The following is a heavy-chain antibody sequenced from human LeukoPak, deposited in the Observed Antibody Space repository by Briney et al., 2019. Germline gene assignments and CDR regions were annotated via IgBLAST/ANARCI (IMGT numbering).Heavy chain of an antibody. Sequence: GGSLRLSCAASGFTFSSYAMHWVRQAPGKGLEWVAVVWHDGSNKYYADSVKGRFTVSRDNSKNTLFLQMNSPRAEDTAVYYCARAHSGSSVFDYWGQGTLVSVSS. J-gene: IGHJ4*02. CDR3: ARAHSGSSVFDY. CDR2: VWHDGSNK. CDR1: GFTFSSYA. V-gene: IGHV3-33*08. D-gene: IGHD6-6*01.